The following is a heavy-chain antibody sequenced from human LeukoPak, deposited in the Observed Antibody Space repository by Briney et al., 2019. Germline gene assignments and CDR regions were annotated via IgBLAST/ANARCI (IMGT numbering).Heavy chain of an antibody. CDR1: GVTFSYYW. Sequence: GGSLRRSCAASGVTFSYYWMHWVRQAPGKGLVWVSRIDSDGSSASYAGSVKGRFTISRDNAKNTLYLQMNSLRVEDTAVYYCVREGGYDPFENWGQGTLVTVSS. V-gene: IGHV3-74*01. CDR3: VREGGYDPFEN. D-gene: IGHD5-12*01. J-gene: IGHJ4*02. CDR2: IDSDGSSA.